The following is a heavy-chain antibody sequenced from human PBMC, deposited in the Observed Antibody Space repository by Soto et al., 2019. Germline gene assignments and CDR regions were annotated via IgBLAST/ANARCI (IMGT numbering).Heavy chain of an antibody. V-gene: IGHV3-48*01. CDR3: AREPTRLRWLGGQYYYMDV. Sequence: GGSLRLSCAASGFTFSSYSMNWVRQAPGKGLEWVSYISSSSSTTYYADSVKGRFTISRDNAKNSLYLQMNSLRAEDTAVYYCAREPTRLRWLGGQYYYMDVWGKGTTVTVSS. D-gene: IGHD4-17*01. CDR2: ISSSSSTT. J-gene: IGHJ6*03. CDR1: GFTFSSYS.